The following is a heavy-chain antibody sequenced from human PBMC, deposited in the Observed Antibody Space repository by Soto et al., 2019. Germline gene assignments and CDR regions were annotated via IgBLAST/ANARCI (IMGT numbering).Heavy chain of an antibody. V-gene: IGHV3-21*06. CDR2: ISSRSSLI. J-gene: IGHJ5*02. D-gene: IGHD6-19*01. CDR3: VRERGEYDSGWYIDR. CDR1: GFSFSSHS. Sequence: GGSLRLSCAVSGFSFSSHSFNWVRQAPGQGLEWVAYISSRSSLILYADSVRGRFVISRDNALNSLYLQMNSPRDGDTAIYYCVRERGEYDSGWYIDRWGQGTPVTVSS.